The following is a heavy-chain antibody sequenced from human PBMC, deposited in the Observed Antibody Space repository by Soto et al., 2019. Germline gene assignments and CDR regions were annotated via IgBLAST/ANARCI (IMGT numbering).Heavy chain of an antibody. CDR3: ARVYYYGSGSYYNPVDYYYGMDV. CDR1: GYTFTSYG. CDR2: ISAYNGNT. D-gene: IGHD3-10*01. J-gene: IGHJ6*02. V-gene: IGHV1-18*01. Sequence: QVQLVQSGAEVKKPGASVKVSCKASGYTFTSYGISWVRQAPGQGLEWMGWISAYNGNTNYAQKLQGRVTMTTDTATSTAYMELRSLRSDDTAVYYCARVYYYGSGSYYNPVDYYYGMDVWGQGTTVTVSS.